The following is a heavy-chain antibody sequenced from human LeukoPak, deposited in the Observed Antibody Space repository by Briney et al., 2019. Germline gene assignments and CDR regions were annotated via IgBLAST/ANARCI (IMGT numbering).Heavy chain of an antibody. J-gene: IGHJ4*02. CDR3: ARSVVVTAYFDY. V-gene: IGHV4-59*01. Sequence: SETLSLTCTVSGGSISSYYWSWIRQPPGKGLEWIGYIYYSGSTNYNPSLKRRVTISVDTSKNQFSLKLSSVTAADTAVYYCARSVVVTAYFDYWGQGTLVTVSS. CDR1: GGSISSYY. D-gene: IGHD2-21*02. CDR2: IYYSGST.